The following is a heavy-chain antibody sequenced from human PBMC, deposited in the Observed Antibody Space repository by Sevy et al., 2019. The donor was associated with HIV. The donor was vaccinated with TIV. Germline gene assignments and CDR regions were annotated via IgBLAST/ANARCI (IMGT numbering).Heavy chain of an antibody. Sequence: GGSLRLSCTASGFTFGDYAMSWVRQAPGKGLEWVGFIRSKAYGGTTEYAAYVKGRFAISRDDSKSIAYLQMNSLKTEDTAVYYCTREPRPASLYDFWSGYYAYGMDVWGQGTTVTVSS. V-gene: IGHV3-49*04. J-gene: IGHJ6*02. CDR1: GFTFGDYA. D-gene: IGHD3-3*01. CDR2: IRSKAYGGTT. CDR3: TREPRPASLYDFWSGYYAYGMDV.